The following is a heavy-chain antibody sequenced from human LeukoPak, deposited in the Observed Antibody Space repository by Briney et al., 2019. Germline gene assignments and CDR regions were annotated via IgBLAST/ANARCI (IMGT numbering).Heavy chain of an antibody. Sequence: PGGSLRLSCAASGFTFSSYWMSWVRQAPGKGLEWVANIKQDGSEKYYVDSVKGRFTISRDNAKNSLYLQMNSLRAEDTAVYYCARVLYDFWSGYTNYYYYYGMDVWGQGTTVTVSS. V-gene: IGHV3-7*04. CDR2: IKQDGSEK. D-gene: IGHD3-3*01. J-gene: IGHJ6*02. CDR3: ARVLYDFWSGYTNYYYYYGMDV. CDR1: GFTFSSYW.